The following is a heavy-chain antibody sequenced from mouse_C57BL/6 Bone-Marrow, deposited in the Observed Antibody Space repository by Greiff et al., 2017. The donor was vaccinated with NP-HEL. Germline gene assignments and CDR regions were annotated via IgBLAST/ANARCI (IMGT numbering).Heavy chain of an antibody. J-gene: IGHJ3*01. Sequence: QVQLQQSGAELVRPGASVKLSCKASGYTFTDYYINWVKQRPGQGLEWIARIYPGSGNTYYNEKFKGKATLTAEKSSSTAYMQLSSLTSEDSAVYYCARWLLSWFAYGGQGTLVTVSA. CDR3: ARWLLSWFAY. CDR1: GYTFTDYY. CDR2: IYPGSGNT. V-gene: IGHV1-76*01. D-gene: IGHD2-3*01.